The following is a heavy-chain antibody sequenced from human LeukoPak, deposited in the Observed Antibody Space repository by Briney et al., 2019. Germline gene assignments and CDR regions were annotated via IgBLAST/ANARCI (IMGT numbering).Heavy chain of an antibody. J-gene: IGHJ6*02. V-gene: IGHV3-30*18. CDR1: GFTFSSYG. CDR2: ISYDGSNK. Sequence: PGRSLRLSCAASGFTFSSYGMHWVRQAPGKGLEWVAVISYDGSNKYYADSVKGRFTISRDNSKNTLYLQMNSLRAEDTAVYYCAKDPGYCSSTSCYVRLNYYYYGMDVWGQGTTVTVSS. CDR3: AKDPGYCSSTSCYVRLNYYYYGMDV. D-gene: IGHD2-2*01.